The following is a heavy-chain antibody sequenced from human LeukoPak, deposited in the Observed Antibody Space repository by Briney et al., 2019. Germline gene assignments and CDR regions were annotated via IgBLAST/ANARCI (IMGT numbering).Heavy chain of an antibody. V-gene: IGHV1-3*01. J-gene: IGHJ6*03. D-gene: IGHD2-2*01. CDR1: GYTFTSYA. Sequence: ASVKVSCKASGYTFTSYAMHWVRQAPGQRLEWMGWINAGNGNTKYSQKFQGRVTITRDTSASTAYMELSSLRSEDTAVYYCAKAPYQLQWDYYMDVWGKGTTVTLSS. CDR2: INAGNGNT. CDR3: AKAPYQLQWDYYMDV.